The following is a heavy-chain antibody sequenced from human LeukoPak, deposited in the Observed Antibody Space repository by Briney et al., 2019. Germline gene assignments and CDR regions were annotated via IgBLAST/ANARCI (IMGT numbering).Heavy chain of an antibody. V-gene: IGHV1-3*01. Sequence: ASVKVSCKASGYTFTSYAMHWVRQAPGQRLEWMGWINAGNGNTKYSQKFQGRVTITRDTSASTAYMELSSLRSEDTVVYYCARGYSSSWYSAFDYWGQGTLVTVSS. J-gene: IGHJ4*02. CDR1: GYTFTSYA. CDR3: ARGYSSSWYSAFDY. D-gene: IGHD6-13*01. CDR2: INAGNGNT.